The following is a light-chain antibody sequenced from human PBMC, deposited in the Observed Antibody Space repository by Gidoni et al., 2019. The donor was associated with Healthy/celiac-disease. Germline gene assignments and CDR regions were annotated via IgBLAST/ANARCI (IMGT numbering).Light chain of an antibody. Sequence: EIVLKQSPATLSLSPGERATLSCRATQSVSSYLAWYQHKPGQAPRLLIYDASNRATGIPARFSGSGSGTDFTLTIGTLEPEDFAVYYCQHRGTFGQXTKVEIK. CDR1: QSVSSY. CDR2: DAS. J-gene: IGKJ1*01. CDR3: QHRGT. V-gene: IGKV3-11*01.